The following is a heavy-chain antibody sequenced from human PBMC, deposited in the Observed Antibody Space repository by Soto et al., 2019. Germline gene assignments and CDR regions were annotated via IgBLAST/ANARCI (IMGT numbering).Heavy chain of an antibody. D-gene: IGHD3-22*01. CDR3: AKDLYYYDSSGYYDY. J-gene: IGHJ4*02. V-gene: IGHV3-23*01. CDR2: ISGSGGST. CDR1: GFTFSSSA. Sequence: VGSLRLSCAASGFTFSSSAMTWVRQAPGKGLEWVSAISGSGGSTYYADSVKGRFTISRDNSKTTLYLQMNSLRAEDTALYYCAKDLYYYDSSGYYDYWGQGTLLTVSS.